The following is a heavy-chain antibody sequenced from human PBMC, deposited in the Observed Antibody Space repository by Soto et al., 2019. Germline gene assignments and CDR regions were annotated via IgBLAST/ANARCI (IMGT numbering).Heavy chain of an antibody. CDR1: GFTFGDYA. CDR2: IRSKAYGGTT. Sequence: PGGSLRLSCTASGFTFGDYAMSWFRQAPGKGLEWVGFIRSKAYGGTTEYAASVKGRFTISRDDSKSIAYLQMNSLKTEDTAVYYCTRPIHYDILTGRDYWGQGTLVTVSS. V-gene: IGHV3-49*03. CDR3: TRPIHYDILTGRDY. J-gene: IGHJ4*02. D-gene: IGHD3-9*01.